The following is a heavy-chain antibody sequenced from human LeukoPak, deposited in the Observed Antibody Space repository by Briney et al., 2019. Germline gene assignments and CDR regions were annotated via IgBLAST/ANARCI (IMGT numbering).Heavy chain of an antibody. V-gene: IGHV3-30-3*01. Sequence: PGGSLRLSCAASGFTFSSYAMHWVRQAPGKGLEWVAVISYDGSNKYYADSVKGRFTISRDNAKNTLYLQMNSLRAEDTAVYYCASRSYLDYWGRGTLVTVSS. J-gene: IGHJ4*02. CDR2: ISYDGSNK. CDR3: ASRSYLDY. CDR1: GFTFSSYA.